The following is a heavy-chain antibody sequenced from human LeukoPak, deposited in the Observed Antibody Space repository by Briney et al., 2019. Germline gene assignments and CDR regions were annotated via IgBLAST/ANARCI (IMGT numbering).Heavy chain of an antibody. CDR1: GGSISSSY. J-gene: IGHJ4*02. V-gene: IGHV4-59*01. D-gene: IGHD4-17*01. CDR2: IYYSGST. CDR3: ARDDYGDFFFDS. Sequence: PSETLSLTFTVSGGSISSSYWSWLRQPPGKGLEWIGNIYYSGSTDYNPSLKSRVTISVDTSKNQFSLRLSSVTAADTAVYYCARDDYGDFFFDSWGQGTLVTVSS.